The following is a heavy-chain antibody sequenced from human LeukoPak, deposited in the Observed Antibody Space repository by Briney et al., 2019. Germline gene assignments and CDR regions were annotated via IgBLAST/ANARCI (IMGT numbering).Heavy chain of an antibody. CDR1: GFTFSSYG. CDR3: AKDLDGYSFDY. CDR2: ISYDGSNK. D-gene: IGHD5-24*01. J-gene: IGHJ4*02. V-gene: IGHV3-30*18. Sequence: GGSLRLSCAASGFTFSSYGMHWFRKPPGRGLRGVAVISYDGSNKYYADSVKGRFTISRDNSKNTLYLQMNSLRAEDTAVYYCAKDLDGYSFDYWGQGTLVTVSS.